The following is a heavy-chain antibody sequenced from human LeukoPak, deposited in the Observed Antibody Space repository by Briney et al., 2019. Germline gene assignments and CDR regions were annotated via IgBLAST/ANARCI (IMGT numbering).Heavy chain of an antibody. CDR1: GFTFSSYA. CDR3: AKVGYCSSTSCYSTGAFDY. J-gene: IGHJ4*02. CDR2: ISSNGGST. D-gene: IGHD2-2*03. V-gene: IGHV3-64*04. Sequence: PGGSLRLSCSASGFTFSSYAMHWVRQAPGKGLEYVSAISSNGGSTYYADSVKGRFTISRDNSKNTLYLQMNSLRAEDTAVYYCAKVGYCSSTSCYSTGAFDYWGQGTLVTVSS.